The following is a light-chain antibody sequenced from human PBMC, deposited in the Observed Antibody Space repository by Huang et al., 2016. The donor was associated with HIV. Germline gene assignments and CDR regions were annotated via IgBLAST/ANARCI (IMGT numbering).Light chain of an antibody. CDR3: QQRSSSLT. V-gene: IGKV3-11*01. J-gene: IGKJ4*01. CDR2: NAT. Sequence: IVLTQSPATLSLSPGERATLSCRASQSLNKFLAWYQQKPGQAPRLLSYNATDRATGVPARFSGGGSGTDFTLTITDLKAEDFAIYYCQQRSSSLTFGGGTKVEIK. CDR1: QSLNKF.